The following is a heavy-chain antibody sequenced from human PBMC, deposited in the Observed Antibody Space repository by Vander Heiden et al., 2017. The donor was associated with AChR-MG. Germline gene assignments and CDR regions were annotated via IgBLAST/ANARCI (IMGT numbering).Heavy chain of an antibody. J-gene: IGHJ4*02. CDR3: ARDKDWAFDY. V-gene: IGHV3-48*02. Sequence: EVQLVESGGGLVQPGGSLRLSCTASGFTFSSYSMNWVRQAPAKGLQWLAYISGGNKPVDDADSVRGRFTIARDNAKNSLYLKMKSLRDEDTAVYYGARDKDWAFDYWGQGTLVTVSS. CDR1: GFTFSSYS. CDR2: ISGGNKPV. D-gene: IGHD3-9*01.